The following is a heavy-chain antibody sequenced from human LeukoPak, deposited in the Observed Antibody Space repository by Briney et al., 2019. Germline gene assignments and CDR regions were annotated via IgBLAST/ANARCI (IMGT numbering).Heavy chain of an antibody. V-gene: IGHV3-21*01. J-gene: IGHJ3*02. CDR3: ASDFKDLDAFDI. CDR1: GFTFSSYS. CDR2: ISSSSSYI. Sequence: PGGSLRLSCAASGFTFSSYSMNWVRQAPGKGLEWVSSISSSSSYIYYADSVKGRFTISRDNAKNSLYLQMSSLRAEDTAVYYCASDFKDLDAFDIWGQGTMVTVSS.